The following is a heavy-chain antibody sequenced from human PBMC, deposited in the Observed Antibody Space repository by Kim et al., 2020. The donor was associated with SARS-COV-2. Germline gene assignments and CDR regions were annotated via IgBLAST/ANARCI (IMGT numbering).Heavy chain of an antibody. Sequence: YADSVKGRFTISRDNAKNSLYLQMNSLRAEDTAVYYCARASGTTRNWFDPWGQGTLVTVSS. CDR3: ARASGTTRNWFDP. D-gene: IGHD1-7*01. J-gene: IGHJ5*02. V-gene: IGHV3-21*01.